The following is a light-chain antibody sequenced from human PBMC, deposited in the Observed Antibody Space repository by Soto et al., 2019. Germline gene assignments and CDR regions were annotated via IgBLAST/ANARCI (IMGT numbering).Light chain of an antibody. V-gene: IGKV1-33*01. CDR1: QSLLHSSNNKNY. J-gene: IGKJ4*02. CDR3: QQYDNLPLT. Sequence: DIVMTQSPDSLAVSLGERATINCKSSQSLLHSSNNKNYLNWYQQKPGKAPKLLIYDAINLETGVPSRFSGSGYGTDFTFTISSLQPEDIATYYCQQYDNLPLTFGGGTKVDIK. CDR2: DAI.